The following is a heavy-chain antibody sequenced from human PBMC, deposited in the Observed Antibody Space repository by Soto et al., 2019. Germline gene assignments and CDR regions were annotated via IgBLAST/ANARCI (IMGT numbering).Heavy chain of an antibody. Sequence: QVQLVESGGGLVKPGGSLRLSCAASGFTFSDYYMAWIRQAPGKGLEWVSYISSSSTSTNYADSVRGRFTISRDDAKNSLYLQMNSLRAEDTAVYYCARDNGGTFAYWGQGTLVTVSS. D-gene: IGHD2-8*01. J-gene: IGHJ4*02. CDR1: GFTFSDYY. CDR2: ISSSSTST. CDR3: ARDNGGTFAY. V-gene: IGHV3-11*05.